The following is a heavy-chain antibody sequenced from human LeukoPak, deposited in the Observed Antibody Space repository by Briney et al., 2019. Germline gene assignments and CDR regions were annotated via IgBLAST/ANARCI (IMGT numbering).Heavy chain of an antibody. V-gene: IGHV6-1*01. Sequence: SQTLSLTCAIWGDSVSSNSAAWNWIRQSPSRGLEWLGRTYYRSKWYNDFAVSVKSQIPSNPDTSKNQFSLQLNSETREDTAVYYCARGGYDILTGDSIEAFDIWGQGTMVTVSS. CDR3: ARGGYDILTGDSIEAFDI. D-gene: IGHD3-9*01. CDR1: GDSVSSNSAA. J-gene: IGHJ3*02. CDR2: TYYRSKWYN.